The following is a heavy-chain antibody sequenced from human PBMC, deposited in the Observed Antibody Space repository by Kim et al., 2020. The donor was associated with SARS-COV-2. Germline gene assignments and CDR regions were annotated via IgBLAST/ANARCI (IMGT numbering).Heavy chain of an antibody. Sequence: GESLKISCKGSGYSFTSYWISWVRQMPGKGLEWMGRIDPSDSYTNYSPSFQGHVTISADKSISTAYLQWSSLKASDTAMYYCARRRSSGWHPISGFDPWGQGTLVTVSS. CDR3: ARRRSSGWHPISGFDP. D-gene: IGHD6-19*01. CDR1: GYSFTSYW. J-gene: IGHJ5*02. V-gene: IGHV5-10-1*01. CDR2: IDPSDSYT.